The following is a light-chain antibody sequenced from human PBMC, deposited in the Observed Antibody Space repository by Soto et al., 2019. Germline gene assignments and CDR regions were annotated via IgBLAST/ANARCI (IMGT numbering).Light chain of an antibody. J-gene: IGKJ1*01. CDR2: GTS. Sequence: EIVLTQSPGTLSLSPVERATLSCRASQSVSSSFVAWFQQKTGQAPRLLIYGTSSRATGIPDRFSGSGSGTDFTLTIHGLEPEDFVMSFCQQYGSSPWTFGQGTKVEIK. CDR1: QSVSSSF. V-gene: IGKV3-20*01. CDR3: QQYGSSPWT.